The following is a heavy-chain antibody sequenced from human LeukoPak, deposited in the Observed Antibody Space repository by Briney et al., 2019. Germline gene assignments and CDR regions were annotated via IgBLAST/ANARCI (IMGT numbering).Heavy chain of an antibody. D-gene: IGHD3-16*01. CDR1: GFTFAKHW. CDR3: VRNGGSFDY. V-gene: IGHV3-7*01. CDR2: INYDGSET. Sequence: PGGSLRLSCAASGFTFAKHWMSWVRQPPGKGLEWVANINYDGSETRYVGSVKGRLTISRDNAKNSLYLQMDSLRVEDTAVYYCVRNGGSFDYWGQGTLVTVSS. J-gene: IGHJ4*02.